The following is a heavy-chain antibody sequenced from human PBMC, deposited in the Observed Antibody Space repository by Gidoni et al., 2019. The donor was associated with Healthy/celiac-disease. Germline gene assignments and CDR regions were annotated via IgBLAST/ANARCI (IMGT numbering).Heavy chain of an antibody. V-gene: IGHV3-30-3*01. CDR1: GFTFRSSA. D-gene: IGHD2-2*01. CDR3: ARDRLHIVVVPAAPIDY. Sequence: QVQLVESGGGVVQPGRSLRLSCAASGFTFRSSAMHWVRPAPGKGLEWVAVISYDGSNKYYADSVKGRFTISRDNSKNTLYLQMNSLRAEETAVYYCARDRLHIVVVPAAPIDYWGQGTLVTVSS. J-gene: IGHJ4*02. CDR2: ISYDGSNK.